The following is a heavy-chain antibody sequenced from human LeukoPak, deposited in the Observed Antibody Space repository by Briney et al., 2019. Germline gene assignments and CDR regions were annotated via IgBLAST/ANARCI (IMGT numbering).Heavy chain of an antibody. D-gene: IGHD3-16*01. J-gene: IGHJ4*02. CDR3: AREGYTFGDDF. V-gene: IGHV3-48*02. Sequence: GGSLRLSCAASGFTFSTYSMEWVRQAPGKGLEWVSYISSSSGTIYYADSVKGRFTISRDNAKNSLYLQMNGLRDEDTAVYYCAREGYTFGDDFWGQGTLVTVSS. CDR2: ISSSSGTI. CDR1: GFTFSTYS.